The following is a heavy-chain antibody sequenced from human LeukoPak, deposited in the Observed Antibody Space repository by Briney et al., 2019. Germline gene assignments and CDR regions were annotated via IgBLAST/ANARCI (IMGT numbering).Heavy chain of an antibody. CDR1: GGSFSGYY. V-gene: IGHV4-34*01. CDR2: INHSGST. D-gene: IGHD1-26*01. Sequence: PSETLSLTCAVYGGSFSGYYWSWIRQPPGKGLEWIGEINHSGSTNYNPSLKGRVTISVDTSKNQFSLKLSSVTAADTAVYYCAIWEWELNSYFDYWGQGTLVTVSS. J-gene: IGHJ4*02. CDR3: AIWEWELNSYFDY.